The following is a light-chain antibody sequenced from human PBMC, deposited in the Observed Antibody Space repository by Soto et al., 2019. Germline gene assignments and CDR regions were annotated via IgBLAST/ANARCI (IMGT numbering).Light chain of an antibody. V-gene: IGKV3-15*01. J-gene: IGKJ4*01. Sequence: EVVMTQSPATLSVSPGERATLSCRASQNINSHLAWYQQKPGQAPRLLIYGASTRATGIPARFSGSGSGTEFTLTISSLQSEDCAVYYCQQYNSWPPLTFGGGTNVDIK. CDR2: GAS. CDR1: QNINSH. CDR3: QQYNSWPPLT.